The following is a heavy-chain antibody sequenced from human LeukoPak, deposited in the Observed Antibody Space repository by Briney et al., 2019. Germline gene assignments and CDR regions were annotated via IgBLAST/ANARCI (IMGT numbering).Heavy chain of an antibody. J-gene: IGHJ3*02. V-gene: IGHV4-30-2*01. CDR2: IYHSGST. Sequence: PSETLSLTCAVSGGSISSGGYSWSWIRQPPGKGLEWIGYIYHSGSTYYNPSLKSRVTISVDRSKHQFSLKLGSVTAADTAVYYCARGQGPAAFDIWGQGTMVTVSS. CDR1: GGSISSGGYS. CDR3: ARGQGPAAFDI.